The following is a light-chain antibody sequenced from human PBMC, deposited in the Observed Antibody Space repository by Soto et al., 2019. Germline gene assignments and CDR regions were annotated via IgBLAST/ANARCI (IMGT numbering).Light chain of an antibody. Sequence: QSALTQPPSASGSPGQSVTISCTGTSSDVGSYKFVSWYQQHPGKAPKLMMYEVSQRPSGVPDRFSGSKSGNTASLTVSGLQAEDEADYFGSSYAGNYNLVFGGGTKVTVL. J-gene: IGLJ2*01. CDR2: EVS. CDR1: SSDVGSYKF. V-gene: IGLV2-8*01. CDR3: SSYAGNYNLV.